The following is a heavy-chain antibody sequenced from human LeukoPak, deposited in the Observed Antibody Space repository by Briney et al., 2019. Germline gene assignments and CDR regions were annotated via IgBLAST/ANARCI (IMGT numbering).Heavy chain of an antibody. CDR2: ISNSGGYT. Sequence: GGSLRLSCAASGFIGRNYAMSWVPQAPGKGLEWVSGISNSGGYTYYADSVRGRFTISRDNSKNTLSLQMNSLRAEDTAVYYCAKDSGQWLRSPFDYWGQGTLVTVSS. CDR1: GFIGRNYA. V-gene: IGHV3-23*01. J-gene: IGHJ4*02. CDR3: AKDSGQWLRSPFDY. D-gene: IGHD5-12*01.